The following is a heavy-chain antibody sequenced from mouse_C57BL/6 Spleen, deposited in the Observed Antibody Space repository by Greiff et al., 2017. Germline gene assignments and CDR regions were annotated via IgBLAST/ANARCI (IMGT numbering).Heavy chain of an antibody. CDR1: GFTFSDYG. D-gene: IGHD2-2*01. Sequence: EVQLVESGGGLVKPGGSLKLSCAASGFTFSDYGMHWVRQAPEKGLEWVAYISIGSSTIYYADTVKGRFTISIDNAKNTLFLQMTSLRSEDTAMYFCARERLRRYAMDYWGQGTSVTVSS. J-gene: IGHJ4*01. CDR2: ISIGSSTI. CDR3: ARERLRRYAMDY. V-gene: IGHV5-17*01.